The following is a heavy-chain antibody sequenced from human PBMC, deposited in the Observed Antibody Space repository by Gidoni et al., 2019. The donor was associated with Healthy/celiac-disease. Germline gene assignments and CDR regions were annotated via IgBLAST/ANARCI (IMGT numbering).Heavy chain of an antibody. CDR3: ARHVSGPPLSGPDPNWFDP. J-gene: IGHJ5*02. D-gene: IGHD1-26*01. Sequence: QLQLQESGPGLVKPSETLSLTCTVSGGSISSRSYYWGWIRQPPGKGLEWIGSIYYSGSTYYNPSLKSRVTISVDTSKNQFSLKLSSVTAADTAVYYCARHVSGPPLSGPDPNWFDPWGQGTLVTVSS. V-gene: IGHV4-39*01. CDR1: GGSISSRSYY. CDR2: IYYSGST.